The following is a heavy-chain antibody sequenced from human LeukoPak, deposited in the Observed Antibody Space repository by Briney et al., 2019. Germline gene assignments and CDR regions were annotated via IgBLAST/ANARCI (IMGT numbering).Heavy chain of an antibody. D-gene: IGHD1-26*01. CDR3: TRGRLGSRGYFDY. V-gene: IGHV4-38-2*02. CDR2: INHSGST. J-gene: IGHJ4*02. CDR1: DYSISSGYY. Sequence: PSETLSLTCTVSDYSISSGYYWGWIRQPPGKGLEWIGSINHSGSTNYNPSLKSRVTISVDTSKNQFSLKLNSVTAADTAVYYCTRGRLGSRGYFDYWGQGTLVTVSS.